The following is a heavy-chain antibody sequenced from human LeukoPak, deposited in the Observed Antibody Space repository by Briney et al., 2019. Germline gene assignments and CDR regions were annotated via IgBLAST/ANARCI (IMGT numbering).Heavy chain of an antibody. CDR3: AKWKYSNSGIDDY. J-gene: IGHJ4*02. CDR1: GFTFSSYA. V-gene: IGHV3-23*01. Sequence: GGSLRLSCAASGFTFSSYAMSWVRQVPGKGLEWVSVISGSGDNTYYADSVKGRFTISRDNSKNMLYLQMNSLRAENTAVYYCAKWKYSNSGIDDYWGQGTLVTVSS. D-gene: IGHD6-6*01. CDR2: ISGSGDNT.